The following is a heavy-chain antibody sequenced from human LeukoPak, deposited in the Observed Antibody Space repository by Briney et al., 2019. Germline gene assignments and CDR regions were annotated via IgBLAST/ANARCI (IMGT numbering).Heavy chain of an antibody. J-gene: IGHJ4*02. Sequence: SETPSLTCAVYGGSFSGYYWSWIRQPPGEGLEWIGEINHSGSTNYNPSLKSRVTISVDTSKNQFSLKLSSVTAADTAVYYCARRDYGDSGYFFDYWGQGTLVTVSS. CDR1: GGSFSGYY. V-gene: IGHV4-34*01. D-gene: IGHD4-17*01. CDR2: INHSGST. CDR3: ARRDYGDSGYFFDY.